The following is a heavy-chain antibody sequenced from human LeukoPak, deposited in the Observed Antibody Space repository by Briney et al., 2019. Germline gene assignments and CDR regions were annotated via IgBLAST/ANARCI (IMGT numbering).Heavy chain of an antibody. CDR3: VADPINFDY. J-gene: IGHJ4*02. CDR1: GDTIISTTYC. Sequence: SETLSLTCTVSGDTIISTTYCWVWIRQPPGKGLEWIGSIYSSGTTYYNASLKGRVTILVDTSKNQFSLNLNSVTAADTAVYYCVADPINFDYWGQGRLVTVSS. CDR2: IYSSGTT. V-gene: IGHV4-39*07.